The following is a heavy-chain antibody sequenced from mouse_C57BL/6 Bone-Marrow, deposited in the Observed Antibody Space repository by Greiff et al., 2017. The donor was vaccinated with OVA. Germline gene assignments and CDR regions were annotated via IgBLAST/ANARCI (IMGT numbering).Heavy chain of an antibody. Sequence: QVQLQQPGAELVQPGASVTMSCKASGYTFTSYWITWVKQRPGQGLEWIGDIYPGSGSTNYNEKFKSKATLTVDTSSSTAYMQLSSRTSEDSAVYYCTYDYSSWFAYWGKGTLVTVSA. V-gene: IGHV1-55*01. J-gene: IGHJ3*01. CDR2: IYPGSGST. CDR1: GYTFTSYW. CDR3: TYDYSSWFAY. D-gene: IGHD2-4*01.